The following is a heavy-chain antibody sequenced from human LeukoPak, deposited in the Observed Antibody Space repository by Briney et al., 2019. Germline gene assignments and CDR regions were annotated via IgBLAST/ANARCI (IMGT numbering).Heavy chain of an antibody. Sequence: ASVKVSCRASGGTFISYAISWVRQAPGQGLEWMGWISAYNGNTNYAQKLQGRVTMTTDTSTSTAYMELRSLRSDDTAVYYCARGDYYDSSGRFDYWGQGTLVTVSS. J-gene: IGHJ4*02. V-gene: IGHV1-18*01. CDR3: ARGDYYDSSGRFDY. D-gene: IGHD3-22*01. CDR1: GGTFISYA. CDR2: ISAYNGNT.